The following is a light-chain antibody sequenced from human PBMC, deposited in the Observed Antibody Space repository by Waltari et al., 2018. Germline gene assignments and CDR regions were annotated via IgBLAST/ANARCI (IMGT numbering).Light chain of an antibody. V-gene: IGKV1-39*01. CDR1: QPIAGA. Sequence: DIQMTQSPSSLSASVGDRVTITCRTSQPIAGALTWYQLKPGKAPRLLIDGASGLQSGVPSRFSGGGSGTEFTLTIHSLQPEDFATYSCQQYAGTPSFGQGTKVEVK. CDR3: QQYAGTPS. J-gene: IGKJ1*01. CDR2: GAS.